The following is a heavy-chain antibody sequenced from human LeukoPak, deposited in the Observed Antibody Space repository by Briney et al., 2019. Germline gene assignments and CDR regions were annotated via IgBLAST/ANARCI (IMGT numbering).Heavy chain of an antibody. V-gene: IGHV3-48*03. CDR2: ISSSGSTI. Sequence: GGSLRLSCAASGFTVSSNYMNWVRQAPGKGLEWVSYISSSGSTIYYADSVKGRFTISRDNAKHSLYLQMNSLRAEDTAVYYCARDLQYYDILTGYPFYYYYYGMDVWGQGTTVTVSS. CDR1: GFTVSSNY. J-gene: IGHJ6*02. CDR3: ARDLQYYDILTGYPFYYYYYGMDV. D-gene: IGHD3-9*01.